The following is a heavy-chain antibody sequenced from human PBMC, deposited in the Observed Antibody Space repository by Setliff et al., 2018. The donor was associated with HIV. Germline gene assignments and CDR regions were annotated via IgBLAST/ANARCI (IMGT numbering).Heavy chain of an antibody. D-gene: IGHD3-22*01. J-gene: IGHJ3*02. Sequence: SETLSLTCAVYGGSFSGYYWSWIRQPPGKGLEWIGEINHSGSTNDNPSLKSRVTISVDTSKNQFSLKLNSVTAADTDVYYCARLGGAIGYDRTRRPSFNAFDIWGQGTMVTVSS. V-gene: IGHV4-34*01. CDR1: GGSFSGYY. CDR3: ARLGGAIGYDRTRRPSFNAFDI. CDR2: INHSGST.